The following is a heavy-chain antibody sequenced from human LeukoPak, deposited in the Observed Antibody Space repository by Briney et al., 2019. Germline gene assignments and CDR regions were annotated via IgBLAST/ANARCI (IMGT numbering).Heavy chain of an antibody. J-gene: IGHJ4*02. V-gene: IGHV3-11*01. Sequence: GGSLRLSCAASGLTFSNYWMSWIRQAPGKGLEWVSYISSSGSTIYYADSVKGRFTISRDNAKNSLYLQMNSLRAEDTAVYYCARERASYGDYDYWGQGTLVTVSS. D-gene: IGHD4-17*01. CDR2: ISSSGSTI. CDR1: GLTFSNYW. CDR3: ARERASYGDYDY.